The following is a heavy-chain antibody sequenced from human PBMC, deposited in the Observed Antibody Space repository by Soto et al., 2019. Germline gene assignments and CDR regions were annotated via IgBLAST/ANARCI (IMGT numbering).Heavy chain of an antibody. CDR1: GFTFSSYA. D-gene: IGHD2-21*01. J-gene: IGHJ4*02. V-gene: IGHV3-30-3*01. Sequence: LRHSCAASGFTFSSYAMHWVRQAPGKGLEWVAVISYDGSNKYYADSVKGRFTISRDNSKNTLYLQMNSLRAEDTAVYYCARGGDTVVTNHYFDYWGQGTLVTVSS. CDR2: ISYDGSNK. CDR3: ARGGDTVVTNHYFDY.